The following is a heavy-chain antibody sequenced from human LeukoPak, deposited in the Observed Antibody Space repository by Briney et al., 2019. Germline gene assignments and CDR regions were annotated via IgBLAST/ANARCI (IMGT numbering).Heavy chain of an antibody. CDR1: GFTFSTYS. CDR3: ARSRYCSSTSCYGFLDY. D-gene: IGHD2-2*01. J-gene: IGHJ4*02. Sequence: PGRSLRLSCAASGFTFSTYSMHWVRQAPGKGLQWVAVIWYDGSNKQYADSVKGRFTISRDNSKNTLYLQMNSLRAEDTAVYYCARSRYCSSTSCYGFLDYWGQGTLVTVSS. V-gene: IGHV3-33*01. CDR2: IWYDGSNK.